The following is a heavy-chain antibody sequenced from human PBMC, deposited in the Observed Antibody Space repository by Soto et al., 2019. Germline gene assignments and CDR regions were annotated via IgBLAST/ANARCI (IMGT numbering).Heavy chain of an antibody. V-gene: IGHV1-46*01. D-gene: IGHD3-22*01. Sequence: XSVKVSCKASVYTFTSYYMHWVRQAPGQGLEWMGIINPSGGSTSYAQKFQGRVTMTRDTSTSTVYMELSSLRSEDTAVYYCARDTNYDSSGPYGMDASGQGTTVTVSS. CDR2: INPSGGST. J-gene: IGHJ6*02. CDR1: VYTFTSYY. CDR3: ARDTNYDSSGPYGMDA.